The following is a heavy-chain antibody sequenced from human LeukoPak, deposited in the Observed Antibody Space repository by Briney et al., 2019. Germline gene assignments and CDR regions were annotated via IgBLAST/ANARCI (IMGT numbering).Heavy chain of an antibody. CDR1: GYSYNDKY. Sequence: ASVKVSCKASGYSYNDKYLHWVRQAPGQGLEWMGSINPNSGGTNYAQKFQGRVTMTTDTSMSTAYMELSRLTSDDTAVYYCARAGGRSWFDPWGQGTLVTVSS. CDR3: ARAGGRSWFDP. J-gene: IGHJ5*02. V-gene: IGHV1-2*02. CDR2: INPNSGGT.